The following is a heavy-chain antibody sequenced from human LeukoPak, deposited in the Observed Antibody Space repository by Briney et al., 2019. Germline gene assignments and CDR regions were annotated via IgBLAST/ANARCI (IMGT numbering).Heavy chain of an antibody. CDR2: ISGENGNT. CDR3: ARWGVHGTTTYCFDY. CDR1: GYSFTNYG. D-gene: IGHD2/OR15-2a*01. V-gene: IGHV1-18*04. Sequence: GASVKVSCKTSGYSFTNYGISWMRQAPGQGPEWMGWISGENGNTNYAQKFQASFTMTTNTSTGVAYMELRSLRSDDTAVYYCARWGVHGTTTYCFDYWGQGSLVTVSS. J-gene: IGHJ4*02.